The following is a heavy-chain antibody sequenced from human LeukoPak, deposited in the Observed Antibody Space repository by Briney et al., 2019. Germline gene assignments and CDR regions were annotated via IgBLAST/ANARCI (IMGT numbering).Heavy chain of an antibody. J-gene: IGHJ5*02. V-gene: IGHV3-53*01. CDR2: MYTGGAT. CDR1: GFTVSGDY. D-gene: IGHD3-3*01. CDR3: ARHDWFDP. Sequence: PGGSLRLSCAVSGFTVSGDYMSWVRQAPGKGLEWVSVMYTGGATYYADSVKGRFTISRDNSKNTLYLQTNSLRVEDTAVYYRARHDWFDPWGHGTLVTVSS.